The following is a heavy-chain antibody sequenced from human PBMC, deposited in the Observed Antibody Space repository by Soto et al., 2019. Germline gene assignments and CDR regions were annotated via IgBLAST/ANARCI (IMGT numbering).Heavy chain of an antibody. J-gene: IGHJ6*02. CDR3: AREKDYYFSALDV. CDR1: GVSISSHY. V-gene: IGHV4-4*07. Sequence: ESLGLTCAVSGVSISSHYWTWIRQPAGKGLEWIGRIYSTGSTNYNPSLESRVTMSVDTSKNQFYLTLSSVTAADTAVYYCAREKDYYFSALDVWGQGTTVTVSS. CDR2: IYSTGST. D-gene: IGHD1-26*01.